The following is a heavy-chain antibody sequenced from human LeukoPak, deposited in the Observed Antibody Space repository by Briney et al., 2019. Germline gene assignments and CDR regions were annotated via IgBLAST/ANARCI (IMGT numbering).Heavy chain of an antibody. V-gene: IGHV3-23*01. D-gene: IGHD1-14*01. J-gene: IGHJ6*02. CDR3: AKGQLPGGSGHYGMDV. Sequence: GGSLRLSCAASGFTFSGYSMNWVRQAPGKGLEWVSAISGSGGSTYYADSVKGRFTISRDNSKNTLYLQMNSLRAEDTAVYYCAKGQLPGGSGHYGMDVWGQGTTVTVSS. CDR2: ISGSGGST. CDR1: GFTFSGYS.